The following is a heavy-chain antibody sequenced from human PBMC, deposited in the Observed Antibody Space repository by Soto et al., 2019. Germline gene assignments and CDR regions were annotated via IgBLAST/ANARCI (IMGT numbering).Heavy chain of an antibody. CDR3: ARGKGGLLWFGELGFRGWFDP. CDR1: SGSISSSNW. CDR2: IYHSGST. D-gene: IGHD3-10*01. Sequence: QVQLQESGPGLVKPSGTLSLTCAVSSGSISSSNWWSWVRQPPGQGLEWIGEIYHSGSTNYNPSLKSRVTISVDKSKNQFSLKLSSVTAADTAVYYCARGKGGLLWFGELGFRGWFDPWGQGTLVTVSS. J-gene: IGHJ5*02. V-gene: IGHV4-4*02.